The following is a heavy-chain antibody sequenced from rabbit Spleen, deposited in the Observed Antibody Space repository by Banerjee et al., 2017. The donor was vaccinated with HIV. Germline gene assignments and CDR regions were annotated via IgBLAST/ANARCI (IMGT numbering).Heavy chain of an antibody. CDR2: IDAGSSGFT. J-gene: IGHJ6*01. CDR3: ARDSASSFSSYGMDL. CDR1: GVSFSSGYD. D-gene: IGHD8-1*01. V-gene: IGHV1S40*01. Sequence: VESGGGLVQPGASLTLTCKASGVSFSSGYDMCWVRQAPGKGLEWIACIDAGSSGFTYFASWAKGRFTCSKTSSTTVTLQMTSLTAADTATYFCARDSASSFSSYGMDLWGPGTLVTVS.